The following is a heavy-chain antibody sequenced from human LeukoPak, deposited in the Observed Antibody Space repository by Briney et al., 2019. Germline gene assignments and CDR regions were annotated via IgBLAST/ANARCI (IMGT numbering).Heavy chain of an antibody. CDR2: IYYRGST. J-gene: IGHJ4*02. Sequence: SETLSLTCTVSGGSISSYYWSWIRQPPGKGLEWIGYIYYRGSTNYNPSLKSRVTISVDTSKNQFSLKLSSVTAADTAVYYCARGGPGFDYWGQGTLVTVSS. CDR1: GGSISSYY. CDR3: ARGGPGFDY. V-gene: IGHV4-59*12.